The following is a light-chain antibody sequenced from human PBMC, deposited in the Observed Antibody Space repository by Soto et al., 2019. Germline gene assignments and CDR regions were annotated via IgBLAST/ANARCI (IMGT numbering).Light chain of an antibody. V-gene: IGLV2-14*01. CDR1: GSDIGDYNY. J-gene: IGLJ3*02. Sequence: QSVLTQPASVSGSPGQSITISCTGTGSDIGDYNYVSWYQQHPGKAPKLMIYEVSYRPSGVSNRFSGSKSGNTASLTISGLQADDEADYYCSSYTSSSTWVFGGGTKLTVL. CDR2: EVS. CDR3: SSYTSSSTWV.